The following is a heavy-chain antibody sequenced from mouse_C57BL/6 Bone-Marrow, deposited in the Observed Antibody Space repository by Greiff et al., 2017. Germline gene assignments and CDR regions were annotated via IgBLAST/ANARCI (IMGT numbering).Heavy chain of an antibody. CDR3: ARERSPYAMDY. CDR1: GYTFTSYW. J-gene: IGHJ4*01. CDR2: IYPGSGST. Sequence: QVQLQQSGAELVKPGASVKMSCKASGYTFTSYWITWVKQRPGQGLEWIGDIYPGSGSTNYNEKFKSKATLTVDTSSSTAYMQLSSLTSEDSAVYYCARERSPYAMDYWGQGTSVTVSS. V-gene: IGHV1-55*01.